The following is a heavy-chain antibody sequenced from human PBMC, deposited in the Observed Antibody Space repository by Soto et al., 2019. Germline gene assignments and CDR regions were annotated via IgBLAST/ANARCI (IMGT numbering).Heavy chain of an antibody. D-gene: IGHD6-13*01. CDR2: ISGSGGST. V-gene: IGHV3-23*01. CDR1: GFTFSSYA. CDR3: AKDLRPGYSSSKDY. Sequence: PGGSLRLSCAASGFTFSSYAMSWVRQAPGKGLEWVSAISGSGGSTYYADSVKGRFTISRDNSKNTLYLQMNSLRAEDTAVYYCAKDLRPGYSSSKDYWGQGTLVTVSS. J-gene: IGHJ4*02.